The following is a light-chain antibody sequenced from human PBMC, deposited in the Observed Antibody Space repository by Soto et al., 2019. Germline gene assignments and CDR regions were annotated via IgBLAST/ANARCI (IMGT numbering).Light chain of an antibody. Sequence: ETMMTQSPATLSVSLGERVTLSCRASQSVASHFAWYHQRPGQAPRLLIYDASTRATGIPARFGGSGSGTEFTLTITTLQSDDFGVYYCQQYHHWPLTFGPGTKVDIK. J-gene: IGKJ3*01. CDR2: DAS. CDR1: QSVASH. CDR3: QQYHHWPLT. V-gene: IGKV3-15*01.